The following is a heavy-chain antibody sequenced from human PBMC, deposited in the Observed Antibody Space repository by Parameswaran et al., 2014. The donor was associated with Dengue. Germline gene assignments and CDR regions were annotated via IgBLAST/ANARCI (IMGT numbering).Heavy chain of an antibody. Sequence: ASETLSLTCAVYGGSFSGYYWSWIRQPPGKGLEWIGEINHSGSTNYNPSLKSRVTISVDTSKNQFSLKLSSVTAADTAVYYCARWQTLYYDILTGYPKNWFDPWGQGTLVTVSS. CDR1: GGSFSGYY. J-gene: IGHJ5*02. V-gene: IGHV4-34*01. CDR2: INHSGST. CDR3: ARWQTLYYDILTGYPKNWFDP. D-gene: IGHD3-9*01.